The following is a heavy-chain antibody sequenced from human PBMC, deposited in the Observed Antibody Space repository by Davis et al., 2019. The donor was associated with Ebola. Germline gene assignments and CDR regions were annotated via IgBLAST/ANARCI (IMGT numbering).Heavy chain of an antibody. CDR1: GGSISSGGYY. Sequence: SETLSLTCTVSGGSISSGGYYWSWIRQHPGKGLEWIGYIYYSGSTYYNPSLKSRVTISVDTSKNQFSLKLSSVTAADTAVYYCARGPLYHCNATSCSAYMDVLGKGTTVTVSS. V-gene: IGHV4-31*03. D-gene: IGHD2-2*01. CDR3: ARGPLYHCNATSCSAYMDV. CDR2: IYYSGST. J-gene: IGHJ6*03.